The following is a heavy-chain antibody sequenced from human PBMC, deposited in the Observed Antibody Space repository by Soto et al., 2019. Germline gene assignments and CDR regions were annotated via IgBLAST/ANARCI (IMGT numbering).Heavy chain of an antibody. Sequence: SETLSLTGTVPGGSSSSGDYYWSWIRQPPGKGLDWTGYIYYSGSTYYNTALKSRVTISVDTSKNQFSLKLSSVTAADTAVYYCARDPFLGLDPWGQGTLVTVSS. V-gene: IGHV4-30-4*01. CDR3: ARDPFLGLDP. CDR1: GGSSSSGDYY. CDR2: IYYSGST. J-gene: IGHJ5*02.